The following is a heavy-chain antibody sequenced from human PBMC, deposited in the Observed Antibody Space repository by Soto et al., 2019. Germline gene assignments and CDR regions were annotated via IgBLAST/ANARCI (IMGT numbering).Heavy chain of an antibody. V-gene: IGHV1-2*02. Sequence: HEHLVQSGAEVKRPGASLKVSCKASGYSFTGYYIHWVRQAPGQGLEWRGWINPDSGATNYAQTFQGRVNLTSDTYISTASMDLTSLTSDDTAVYYCARGDDGTGGYPFPYFDYWGQGTLVIVSS. J-gene: IGHJ4*02. D-gene: IGHD2-8*02. CDR3: ARGDDGTGGYPFPYFDY. CDR2: INPDSGAT. CDR1: GYSFTGYY.